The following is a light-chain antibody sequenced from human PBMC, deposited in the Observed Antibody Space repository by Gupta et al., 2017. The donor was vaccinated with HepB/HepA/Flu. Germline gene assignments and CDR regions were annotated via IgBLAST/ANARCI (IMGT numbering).Light chain of an antibody. CDR3: SSYTSSSTFV. CDR2: EVS. CDR1: SSDVGSYNR. V-gene: IGLV2-18*02. J-gene: IGLJ1*01. Sequence: VTISCTGTSSDVGSYNRVSWYQQPPGTAPKLMIYEVSNRPSGVPDRFSGSKSGNTASLTISGLQAEDEADYYCSSYTSSSTFVFGTGTKVTVL.